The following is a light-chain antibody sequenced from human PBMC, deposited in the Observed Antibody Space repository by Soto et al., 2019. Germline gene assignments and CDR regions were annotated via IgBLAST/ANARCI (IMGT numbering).Light chain of an antibody. V-gene: IGLV2-8*01. CDR3: SSYSGTISQYV. CDR1: SSDVGGYNY. Sequence: QSVRTQPPSASGSFGQSVTISCTGTSSDVGGYNYVSWYQQYPGKAPKLMIYEVSERPSGVPDRFSGSKSGNTASLTVSGLQADDEADYYCSSYSGTISQYVVGTGTKDTVL. J-gene: IGLJ1*01. CDR2: EVS.